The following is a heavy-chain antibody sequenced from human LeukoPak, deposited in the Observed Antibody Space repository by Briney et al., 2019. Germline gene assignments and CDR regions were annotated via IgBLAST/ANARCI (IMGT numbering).Heavy chain of an antibody. Sequence: PSETLSLTCTVSGGSISSYYWSWIRQPPGKGLEWIGYIYYSGSTNYNPSLKSRVTISVDTSKNQFSLKLSSVTAADTAVYYCARHGYYDSSGLFDYWGQGTLVTVSS. V-gene: IGHV4-59*08. J-gene: IGHJ4*02. CDR2: IYYSGST. CDR1: GGSISSYY. D-gene: IGHD3-22*01. CDR3: ARHGYYDSSGLFDY.